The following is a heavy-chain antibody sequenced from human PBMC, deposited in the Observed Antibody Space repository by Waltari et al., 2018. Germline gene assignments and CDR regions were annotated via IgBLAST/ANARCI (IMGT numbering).Heavy chain of an antibody. CDR2: IVVGSGNT. V-gene: IGHV1-58*02. Sequence: QMQLVQSGPEVKTPGTSVKVSCKASGLTFTSSAMQWGRQARGQRLEWIGSIVVGSGNTNYARKFQERVTITRDMSTSTAYMELSSLRSEDTAVYYCAASKGDYYDSSGYGMDVWGQGTTVTVSS. J-gene: IGHJ6*02. D-gene: IGHD3-22*01. CDR1: GLTFTSSA. CDR3: AASKGDYYDSSGYGMDV.